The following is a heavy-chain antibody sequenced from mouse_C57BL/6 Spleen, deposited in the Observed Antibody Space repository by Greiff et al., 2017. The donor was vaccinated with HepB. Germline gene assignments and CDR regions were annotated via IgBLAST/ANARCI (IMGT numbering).Heavy chain of an antibody. J-gene: IGHJ1*03. Sequence: QVQLQQSGPELVKPGASVKISCKASGYSFTSYYIHWVKQRPGQGLEWIGWIYPGSGNTKYNEKFKGKATLTADTSSSTAYMQLSSLTSEDSAVYYCARDSTRYFDGWGTGTTVTVSS. CDR3: ARDSTRYFDG. V-gene: IGHV1-66*01. D-gene: IGHD2-5*01. CDR1: GYSFTSYY. CDR2: IYPGSGNT.